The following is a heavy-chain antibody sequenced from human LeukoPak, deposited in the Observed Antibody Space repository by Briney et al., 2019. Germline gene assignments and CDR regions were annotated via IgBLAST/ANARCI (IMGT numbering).Heavy chain of an antibody. CDR2: IYTSGNN. CDR1: GGSISSYY. CDR3: ARTTEGYCRGRSCYSYYYYMDV. J-gene: IGHJ6*03. V-gene: IGHV4-4*07. Sequence: PSETLSLTCTVSGGSISSYYWSWIRQPAGKGLEWIGRIYTSGNNNYSPSLKSRLTMSVDTSKNQFSLKLSSVTAADTAVYYCARTTEGYCRGRSCYSYYYYMDVRGKGTTVTVSS. D-gene: IGHD2-15*01.